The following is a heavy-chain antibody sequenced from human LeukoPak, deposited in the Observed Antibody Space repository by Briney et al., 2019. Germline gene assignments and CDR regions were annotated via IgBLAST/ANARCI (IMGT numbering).Heavy chain of an antibody. V-gene: IGHV4-61*02. CDR1: GGSISSGSYY. CDR3: ARDRIYYYDSSGYYLDY. D-gene: IGHD3-22*01. Sequence: SETLSLTCTVSGGSISSGSYYWSWIRQPAGKGLEWIGRIYTSGSTNYNPSLKSRVTISVDTSKNQFSLKLSSVTAADTAVYYCARDRIYYYDSSGYYLDYWGQGNLVTVSS. J-gene: IGHJ4*02. CDR2: IYTSGST.